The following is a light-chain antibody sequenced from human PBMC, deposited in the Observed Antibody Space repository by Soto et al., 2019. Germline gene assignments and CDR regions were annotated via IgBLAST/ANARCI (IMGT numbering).Light chain of an antibody. J-gene: IGLJ2*01. CDR2: NTN. CDR1: SGSVSTSHY. Sequence: QAVVTQETSFSVSPGGTVTLTCGLNSGSVSTSHYPSWHQQTPGQAPRTLIYNTNTRSSGVPDRFSGSILGNKAALTVTGAQADDESDYFCVLYVCSGIYVFGGGTKVTVL. CDR3: VLYVCSGIYV. V-gene: IGLV8-61*01.